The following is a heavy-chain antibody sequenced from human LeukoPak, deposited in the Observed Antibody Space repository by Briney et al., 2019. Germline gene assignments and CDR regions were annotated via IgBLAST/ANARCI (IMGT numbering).Heavy chain of an antibody. CDR1: GGSISSGDYY. Sequence: SETLSLTCTVSGGSISSGDYYWSWIRQPPGKGLEWIGYIYYSGSTYYNPSLKSRVTISVDTSKNQFSLKLSSVTAADTAVYYCARVWDREGYYDSNDPFDIWGQGTMVTVSS. D-gene: IGHD3-22*01. CDR2: IYYSGST. V-gene: IGHV4-30-4*01. CDR3: ARVWDREGYYDSNDPFDI. J-gene: IGHJ3*02.